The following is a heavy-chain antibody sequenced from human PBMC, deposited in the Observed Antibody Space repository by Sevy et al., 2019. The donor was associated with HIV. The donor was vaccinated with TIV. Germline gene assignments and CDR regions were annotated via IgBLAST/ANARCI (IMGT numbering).Heavy chain of an antibody. CDR2: IIPIFGTA. CDR1: GGTFSSYA. CDR3: ARGRPPYSSGWYGEAFDY. J-gene: IGHJ4*02. Sequence: ASVKVSCKASGGTFSSYAISWVRQALGQGLEWMGGIIPIFGTANYAQKFQGRVTITADESTSTAYMELSSLRSEDTAVYYCARGRPPYSSGWYGEAFDYWGQGTLVTVSS. V-gene: IGHV1-69*13. D-gene: IGHD6-19*01.